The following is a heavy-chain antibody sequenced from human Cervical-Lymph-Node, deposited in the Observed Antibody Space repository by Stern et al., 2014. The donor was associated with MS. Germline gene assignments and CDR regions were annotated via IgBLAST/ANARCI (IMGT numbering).Heavy chain of an antibody. Sequence: QLVQSGPEVKKPGTSVKVSCKTSGFTFGTSAIQWVRQARGPRLERIGWIVVGSGNTTYARNSQQRVPFTRTMSKGTAYWELSSLSPADTAVFYGLGPSGGSPTVAFDSGARGQWSPSLQ. J-gene: IGHJ3*02. CDR1: GFTFGTSA. CDR2: IVVGSGNT. D-gene: IGHD3-10*01. V-gene: IGHV1-58*02. CDR3: LGPSGGSPTVAFDS.